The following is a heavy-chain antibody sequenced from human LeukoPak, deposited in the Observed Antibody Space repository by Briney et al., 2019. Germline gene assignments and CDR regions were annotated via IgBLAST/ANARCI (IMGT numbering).Heavy chain of an antibody. Sequence: SQTLSLTCAISGDSVSSNSAAWNWIRQSSSRGLEWLGRTYYRSKWYNDYAVSVKSRITINPDTSKNQFSLQLNSVTPEDTAVYYCARRQTGTTKSFDYWGQGTLVTVSS. CDR2: TYYRSKWYN. D-gene: IGHD1-1*01. CDR1: GDSVSSNSAA. V-gene: IGHV6-1*01. CDR3: ARRQTGTTKSFDY. J-gene: IGHJ4*02.